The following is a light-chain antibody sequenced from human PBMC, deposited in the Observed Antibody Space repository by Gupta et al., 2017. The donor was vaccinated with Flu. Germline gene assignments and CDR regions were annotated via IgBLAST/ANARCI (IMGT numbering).Light chain of an antibody. Sequence: EIVMTQSPATLFVSPGERATLPCRASQSVSSNLAWYQQKPGQAPRLLIYGASTRATGIPARFSGSGSGTEFTLTISILQSEDFAVYYCQQYNNWPPTWTFGQGTKVEIK. V-gene: IGKV3-15*01. CDR3: QQYNNWPPTWT. CDR1: QSVSSN. J-gene: IGKJ1*01. CDR2: GAS.